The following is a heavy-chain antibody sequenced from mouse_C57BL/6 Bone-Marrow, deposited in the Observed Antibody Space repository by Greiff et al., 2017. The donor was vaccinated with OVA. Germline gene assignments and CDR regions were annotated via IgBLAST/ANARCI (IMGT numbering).Heavy chain of an antibody. CDR2: IWSGGST. CDR3: ARRELSYAMDY. J-gene: IGHJ4*01. V-gene: IGHV2-2*01. Sequence: VQRVESGPGLVQPSQSLSITCTVSGFSLTSYGVNWVRQSTGKGLEWLGVIWSGGSTDYNAALFSRLSISKDNSKTPVFFKMNRRQADETAIYYFARRELSYAMDYWGQGTSVTVSS. CDR1: GFSLTSYG.